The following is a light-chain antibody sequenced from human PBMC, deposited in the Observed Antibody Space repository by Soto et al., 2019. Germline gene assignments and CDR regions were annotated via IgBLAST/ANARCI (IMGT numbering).Light chain of an antibody. CDR3: QQYVTTPIT. CDR2: QTS. J-gene: IGKJ5*01. Sequence: EIVFTQSPTTLSSFPGDIVTLSCRASQYINTRLAWYQHRPGQAPRLLIYQTSIRAAGIPARLSASGSGTDFTLTISRLEPEDFAVYYCQQYVTTPITFGQGTRLEIK. V-gene: IGKV3D-11*03. CDR1: QYINTR.